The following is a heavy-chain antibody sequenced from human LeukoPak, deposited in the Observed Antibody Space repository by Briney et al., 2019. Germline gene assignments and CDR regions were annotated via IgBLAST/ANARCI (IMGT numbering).Heavy chain of an antibody. Sequence: GGSLRLSCAASGFTFSSYAMSWVRQAPGKGLEWVSAISGSGGSTYYADSVKGRLTISRDNSKNTLYLQMNSLRAEDTAVYYCAKDSQTDYDILTGPFDYWGQGTLVTVSS. D-gene: IGHD3-9*01. V-gene: IGHV3-23*01. J-gene: IGHJ4*02. CDR2: ISGSGGST. CDR1: GFTFSSYA. CDR3: AKDSQTDYDILTGPFDY.